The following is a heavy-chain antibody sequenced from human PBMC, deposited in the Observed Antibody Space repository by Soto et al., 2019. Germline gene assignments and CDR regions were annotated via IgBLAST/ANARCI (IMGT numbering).Heavy chain of an antibody. CDR2: IYSGGST. Sequence: GESLKISCAASGFTVSSNYMSWVRQAPGKGLEWVSVIYSGGSTYYADSVKGRFTISRHNSKNPLYLQMNSLRAEDTAVYYCASTNPNSSGWYTYFQHWGQGTLVTVSS. J-gene: IGHJ1*01. CDR1: GFTVSSNY. CDR3: ASTNPNSSGWYTYFQH. D-gene: IGHD6-19*01. V-gene: IGHV3-53*04.